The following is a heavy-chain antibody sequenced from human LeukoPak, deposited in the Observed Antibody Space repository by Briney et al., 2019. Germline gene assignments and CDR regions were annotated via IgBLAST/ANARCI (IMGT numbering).Heavy chain of an antibody. V-gene: IGHV3-33*01. CDR3: ARGKLTYYDFWSGYREPNFDY. Sequence: GGSLRLSCAASGFTFSSYGMHWVRQAPGKGLEWVAVIWYDGSNKYYADSVKGRFTISRDNSKNTLYLQMNSLRAEDTAVYYCARGKLTYYDFWSGYREPNFDYWGQGTLVTVSS. CDR1: GFTFSSYG. J-gene: IGHJ4*02. D-gene: IGHD3-3*01. CDR2: IWYDGSNK.